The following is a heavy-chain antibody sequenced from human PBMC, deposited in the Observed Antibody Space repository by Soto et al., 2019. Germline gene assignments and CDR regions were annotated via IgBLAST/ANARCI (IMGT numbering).Heavy chain of an antibody. CDR2: ISSNGGST. Sequence: GGSLRLSCSASGFTFSSYAMHWVRQAPGKGLEYVSAISSNGGSTYYADSVKGRFTISRDNSKNTLYLQMSSLRAEDTAVYYCVKEGSYLRGTPNPIDYWGQGTLVTVSS. V-gene: IGHV3-64D*08. D-gene: IGHD1-26*01. CDR1: GFTFSSYA. J-gene: IGHJ4*02. CDR3: VKEGSYLRGTPNPIDY.